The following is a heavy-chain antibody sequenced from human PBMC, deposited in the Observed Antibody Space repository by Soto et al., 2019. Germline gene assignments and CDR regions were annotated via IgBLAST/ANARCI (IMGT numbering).Heavy chain of an antibody. CDR2: IYPGDSDT. V-gene: IGHV5-51*01. J-gene: IGHJ6*02. CDR3: ARLRGRYYYYYGMDV. Sequence: GESLKISCNGSGYSFTSYWIGLVRQMPGKGLEWMGIIYPGDSDTRYSPSFQGQVTISADKSISTAYLQWSSLKASDTAMYYCARLRGRYYYYYGMDVWGQGTTVTV. CDR1: GYSFTSYW.